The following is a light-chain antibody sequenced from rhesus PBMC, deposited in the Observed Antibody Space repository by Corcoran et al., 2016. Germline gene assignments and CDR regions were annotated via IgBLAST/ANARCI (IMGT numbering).Light chain of an antibody. CDR2: RVS. Sequence: DIVMTQTPPSLPVTPGEPASISCRSSQSILHSDGRTYLYWYLQKPGQPPRLLIYRVSNRFSGVPDRVSGSGSGTDLTLKSSRVEAEDVVVYYCMQALQTPYSVGQGTKVEIK. CDR1: QSILHSDGRTY. CDR3: MQALQTPYS. V-gene: IGKV2-73*01. J-gene: IGKJ2*01.